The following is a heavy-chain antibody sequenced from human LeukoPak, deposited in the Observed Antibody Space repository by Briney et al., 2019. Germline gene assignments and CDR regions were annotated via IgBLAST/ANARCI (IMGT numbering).Heavy chain of an antibody. V-gene: IGHV3-15*01. CDR3: TTYLTT. D-gene: IGHD4/OR15-4a*01. CDR2: ITSTTDGGTT. CDR1: GFPFSEAW. J-gene: IGHJ4*02. Sequence: GGSLRLSCAVSGFPFSEAWMGWVRQAPGKGLEWVGRITSTTDGGTTDHAAPVRGRFTISRDDSKTTLYLQMNSLKTEDTAVYYCTTYLTTRGQGTPVTVSS.